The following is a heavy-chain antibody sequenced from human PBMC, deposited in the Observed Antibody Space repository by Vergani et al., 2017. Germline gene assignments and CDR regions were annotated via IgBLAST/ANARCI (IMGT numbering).Heavy chain of an antibody. D-gene: IGHD5/OR15-5a*01. CDR1: GFSFNSYW. J-gene: IGHJ4*02. V-gene: IGHV3-74*03. Sequence: VQLVESGGGFFQPGGSLRLSCSASGFSFNSYWMHWVRQVPGKGLLWVSRIKSDGSITAYADSVKGRFTISRDNSKSTLFLQMNGLTSEDTAIYYCAQCANSVPRLPVYWGQGALVAVSS. CDR3: AQCANSVPRLPVY. CDR2: IKSDGSIT.